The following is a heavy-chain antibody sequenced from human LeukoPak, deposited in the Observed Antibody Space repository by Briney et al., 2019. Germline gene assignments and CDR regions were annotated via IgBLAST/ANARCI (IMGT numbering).Heavy chain of an antibody. J-gene: IGHJ5*02. D-gene: IGHD4-17*01. CDR2: ISYDGRNK. Sequence: GGSLRLSCAASGFTFSSYAMHWVRQAPGKGLEWVAVISYDGRNKYHADSVKGRFTISRDNSKNTLYVQMNSLRAEDTAVYYCARGTVTTSAWFDPWGQGTLVTVSS. CDR3: ARGTVTTSAWFDP. CDR1: GFTFSSYA. V-gene: IGHV3-30*04.